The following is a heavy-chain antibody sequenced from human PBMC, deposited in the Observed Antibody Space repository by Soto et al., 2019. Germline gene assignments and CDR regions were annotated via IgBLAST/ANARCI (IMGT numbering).Heavy chain of an antibody. J-gene: IGHJ6*02. CDR1: GFTFSSYW. Sequence: GGSLRLSCAASGFTFSSYWMHWVRQAPGKGLVWVSRINSDGSSTSYADSVKGRFTISRDNAKNTLYLQMNSLRAEDTAVYSGARSRDMVVVPAAITYGMDVWGQGTTVTVSS. CDR3: ARSRDMVVVPAAITYGMDV. V-gene: IGHV3-74*01. D-gene: IGHD2-2*02. CDR2: INSDGSST.